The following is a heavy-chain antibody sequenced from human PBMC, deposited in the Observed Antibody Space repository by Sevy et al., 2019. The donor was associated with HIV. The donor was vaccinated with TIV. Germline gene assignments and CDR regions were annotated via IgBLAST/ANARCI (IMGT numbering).Heavy chain of an antibody. J-gene: IGHJ4*02. Sequence: GGSLRLSCTTSGFLFSSYEMNWVRQAPGKGLEWVSYISNSGTTIYYSDSVKGRFTISRDNAWNSLYLQMSSLRAEDSAVYYCAGDLPPSATTVAHFDRWGQGTLVTVSS. CDR2: ISNSGTTI. CDR3: AGDLPPSATTVAHFDR. V-gene: IGHV3-48*03. D-gene: IGHD4-17*01. CDR1: GFLFSSYE.